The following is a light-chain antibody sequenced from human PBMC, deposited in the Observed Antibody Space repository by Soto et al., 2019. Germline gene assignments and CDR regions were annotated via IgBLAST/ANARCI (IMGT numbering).Light chain of an antibody. Sequence: DIQMTQSPSTLSASVGDRVTITCRASQSISSWLAWYQQKPGKAPKVLIYKASSLESGVPSRFSGSGSGTEFTLTISSLQPYDFATYYFQQYNNYRWTFGQGTKVEIK. J-gene: IGKJ1*01. CDR1: QSISSW. V-gene: IGKV1-5*03. CDR3: QQYNNYRWT. CDR2: KAS.